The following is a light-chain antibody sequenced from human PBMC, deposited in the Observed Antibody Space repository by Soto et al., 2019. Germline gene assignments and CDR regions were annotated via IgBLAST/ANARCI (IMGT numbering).Light chain of an antibody. J-gene: IGLJ2*01. CDR2: GNT. Sequence: QLVLTQPPFLSGAPGQSVTISCTGSSSNIGAGYHVHWYQHTPGEAPKLLIYGNTNRPAGISDRFSGSKSGTSASLAITGLQAEDEADYFCQSYDRTVTTVVFGGGTKLTVL. V-gene: IGLV1-40*01. CDR1: SSNIGAGYH. CDR3: QSYDRTVTTVV.